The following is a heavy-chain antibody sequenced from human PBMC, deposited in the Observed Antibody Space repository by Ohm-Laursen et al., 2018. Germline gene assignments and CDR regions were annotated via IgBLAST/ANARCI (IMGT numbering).Heavy chain of an antibody. D-gene: IGHD2-21*02. CDR2: ISGSGSGT. CDR1: GFTFSSRA. CDR3: AKGRVTAILAYYFDY. Sequence: SLRLSCAASGFTFSSRAMSWVRQAPGKGLEWVSAISGSGSGTYYADSVKGRFTISRDNSKNTLYLQMNSLRAEDTAVYYCAKGRVTAILAYYFDYWGQGTLVTVSS. V-gene: IGHV3-23*01. J-gene: IGHJ4*02.